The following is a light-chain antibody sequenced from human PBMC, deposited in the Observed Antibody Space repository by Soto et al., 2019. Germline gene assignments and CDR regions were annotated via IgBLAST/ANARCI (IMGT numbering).Light chain of an antibody. V-gene: IGKV1-5*01. J-gene: IGKJ1*01. CDR3: QHMRT. CDR2: DAS. CDR1: QNINNW. Sequence: DIQMTQSPSTLSASIGDRVTITCRASQNINNWIAWYQQKPGKAPKFLIYDASTLESGVPSRFSGSGFGTESSLTISSLQPDDFGSYYCQHMRTFGQGTKVDIX.